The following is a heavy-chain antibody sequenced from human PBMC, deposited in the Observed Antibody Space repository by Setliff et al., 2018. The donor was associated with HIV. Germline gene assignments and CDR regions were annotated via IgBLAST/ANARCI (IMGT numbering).Heavy chain of an antibody. Sequence: SGPTLVNPTHTLTLTCTFSGFSLSSIGVGVGWVRQPPGEGLEWLALIYWDDDTRYNPSLKNRLTITKDTSRNQVDLTVSNMDPVDTATYFCVHVSYYREVYFDAWGQGILVTVSS. D-gene: IGHD3-10*01. CDR1: GFSLSSIGVG. V-gene: IGHV2-5*02. J-gene: IGHJ4*01. CDR2: IYWDDDT. CDR3: VHVSYYREVYFDA.